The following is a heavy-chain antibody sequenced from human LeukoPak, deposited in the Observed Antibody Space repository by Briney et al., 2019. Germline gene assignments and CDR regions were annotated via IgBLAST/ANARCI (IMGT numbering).Heavy chain of an antibody. Sequence: GGSLSLSCAASGFTFSSYWMSWVRQAPGKGLEWVANIKQDGSEKYYVDSVKGRFTISRDNAKNSLYLQMNSLRAEDTAVYYCARDIMITFGGVDNWGQGTLVTVSS. CDR1: GFTFSSYW. CDR2: IKQDGSEK. V-gene: IGHV3-7*01. J-gene: IGHJ4*02. CDR3: ARDIMITFGGVDN. D-gene: IGHD3-16*01.